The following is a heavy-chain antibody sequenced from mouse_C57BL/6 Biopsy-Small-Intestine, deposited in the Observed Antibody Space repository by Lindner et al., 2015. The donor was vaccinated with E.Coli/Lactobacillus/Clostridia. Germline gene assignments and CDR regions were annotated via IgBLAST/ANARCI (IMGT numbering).Heavy chain of an antibody. V-gene: IGHV1-81*01. J-gene: IGHJ4*01. Sequence: SVKVSCKASGYTFTSYAINWVRQATGQGLEWMGRMNPKSGTTGCTQKFRGRVTMTRDTSISTAYMELSSLRSEDTAVYYCARVYSSVAGTDFDYWGQGTLVTVSS. CDR1: GYTFTSYA. CDR3: ARVYSSVAGTDFDY. CDR2: MNPKSGTT. D-gene: IGHD1-1*01.